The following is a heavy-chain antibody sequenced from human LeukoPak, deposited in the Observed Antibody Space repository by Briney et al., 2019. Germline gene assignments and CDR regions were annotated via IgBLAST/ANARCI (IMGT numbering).Heavy chain of an antibody. V-gene: IGHV1-2*02. CDR2: INPNTCGT. J-gene: IGHJ4*02. CDR1: GYTFTVYL. Sequence: ASVTVSCKNSGYTFTVYLMQWVRQAPGQGGDWIVLINPNTCGTNYAQKFQGTVTMTRDTSITTAYMELSSLRSDDTAVYFCAPTSVSYFDYWGQGTLVTVXS. CDR3: APTSVSYFDY. D-gene: IGHD2-2*01.